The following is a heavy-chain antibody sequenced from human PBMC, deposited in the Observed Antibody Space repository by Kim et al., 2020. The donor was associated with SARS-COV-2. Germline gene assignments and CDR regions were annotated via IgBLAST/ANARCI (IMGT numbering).Heavy chain of an antibody. CDR2: IYYSGST. V-gene: IGHV4-31*03. CDR3: ARARRITIFGVAPYFDY. J-gene: IGHJ4*02. Sequence: SETLSLTCTVSGGSISSGGYYWSWIRQHPGKCLEWIGYIYYSGSTYYNPSLKSRVTISVDTSKNQFSLKLSSVTAADTAVYYCARARRITIFGVAPYFDYWGQGTLV. D-gene: IGHD3-3*01. CDR1: GGSISSGGYY.